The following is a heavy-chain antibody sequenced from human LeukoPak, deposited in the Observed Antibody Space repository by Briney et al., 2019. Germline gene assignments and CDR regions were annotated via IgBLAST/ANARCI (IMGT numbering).Heavy chain of an antibody. CDR2: IIPIFGTA. D-gene: IGHD3-10*01. CDR3: ARAHMVRGVIIGWFEP. V-gene: IGHV1-69*05. J-gene: IGHJ5*02. Sequence: SVKVSCKASGGTFSSYAISWVRQAPGQGLEWMGRIIPIFGTANYAQKFQGRVTITTDESTSTAYMELSSLRSEDTAVYYCARAHMVRGVIIGWFEPWGQGTLVTVSS. CDR1: GGTFSSYA.